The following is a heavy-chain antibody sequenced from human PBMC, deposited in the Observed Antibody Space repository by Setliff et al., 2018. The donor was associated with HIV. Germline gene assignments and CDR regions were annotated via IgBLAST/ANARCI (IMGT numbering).Heavy chain of an antibody. J-gene: IGHJ3*02. D-gene: IGHD4-17*01. CDR3: CRSMTTVLEDAFDI. CDR2: IYTGGTT. CDR1: GGSISSGSYY. Sequence: SETLSLTCTVSGGSISSGSYYWTWIRQPAGKGLEWIGHIYTGGTTNYNPSLKSRVSISADMSKNHFSLNLSSVTAADTAVYYCCRSMTTVLEDAFDISGQGAMVTVSS. V-gene: IGHV4-61*09.